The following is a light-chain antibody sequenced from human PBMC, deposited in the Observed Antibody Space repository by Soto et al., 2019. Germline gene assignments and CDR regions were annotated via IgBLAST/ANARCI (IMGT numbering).Light chain of an antibody. CDR2: KAS. CDR1: QTISSW. J-gene: IGKJ1*01. CDR3: QQYNSYDYMWT. V-gene: IGKV1-5*03. Sequence: DIHMTQSPSTLSGSVGDRVTITCRASQTISSWLAWYQQKPGKAPKLLIYKASTLKSGVPSRFSGSGSGTEFTLTISSLQPDDFATYYCQQYNSYDYMWTFGQGTKVDIK.